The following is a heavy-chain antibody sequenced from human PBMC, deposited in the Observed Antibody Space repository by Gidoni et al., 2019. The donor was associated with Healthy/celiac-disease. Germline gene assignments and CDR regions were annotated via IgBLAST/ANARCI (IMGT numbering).Heavy chain of an antibody. D-gene: IGHD3-3*01. J-gene: IGHJ4*02. CDR2: IKSKTDGGTT. CDR1: GFTFSNAW. V-gene: IGHV3-15*07. Sequence: EVQLVESGGGLVKPGGSLRLSCAASGFTFSNAWMNWVRQAPGKGLEWVGRIKSKTDGGTTDYAAPVKGRFTISRDDSKNTLYLQMNSLKTEDTAVYYCTTDPTKDYDFWSGYPFDYWGQGTLVTVSS. CDR3: TTDPTKDYDFWSGYPFDY.